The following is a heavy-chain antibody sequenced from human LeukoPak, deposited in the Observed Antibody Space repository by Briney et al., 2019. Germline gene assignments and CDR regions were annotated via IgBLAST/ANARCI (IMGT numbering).Heavy chain of an antibody. CDR3: ARDRTEVRYFRVFDY. CDR2: ISYDGSSK. D-gene: IGHD3-9*01. V-gene: IGHV3-30*04. CDR1: GFTLSSFP. J-gene: IGHJ4*02. Sequence: PGRSLRLSCAASGFTLSSFPMHWVRQAPGKGLEWVAVISYDGSSKYYTDSVKGRFTISRDNSKNTLYLQMNSLRAEDTAVYYCARDRTEVRYFRVFDYWGQGALVTVSS.